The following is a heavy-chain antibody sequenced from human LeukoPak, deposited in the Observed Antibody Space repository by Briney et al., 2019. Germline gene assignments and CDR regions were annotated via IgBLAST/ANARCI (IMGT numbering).Heavy chain of an antibody. D-gene: IGHD2-2*01. CDR3: ARICSTTDCLISA. Sequence: GGSLRLSCAASEFTFSSYSMNWVRQAPGKGLVWAARISTDGSYTSYADCVKGRFTISRDNAKNTVYLQMSSPRAEDTAIYYCARICSTTDCLISAWGQGTLVTVSS. V-gene: IGHV3-74*01. J-gene: IGHJ4*02. CDR1: EFTFSSYS. CDR2: ISTDGSYT.